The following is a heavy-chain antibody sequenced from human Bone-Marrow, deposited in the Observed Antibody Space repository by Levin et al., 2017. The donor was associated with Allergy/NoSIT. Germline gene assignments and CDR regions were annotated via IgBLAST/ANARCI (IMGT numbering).Heavy chain of an antibody. Sequence: GGSLRLSCAASGFTFEDYAMYWVRQAPGQGLEWVSGISWHSGDIGYADSVKGRFTISRDNAKNSLYLQMDSLRTEDTAVYYCALGVAWLHHGMDVWGQGTTVSVS. CDR3: ALGVAWLHHGMDV. CDR1: GFTFEDYA. D-gene: IGHD3-3*01. V-gene: IGHV3-9*01. CDR2: ISWHSGDI. J-gene: IGHJ6*02.